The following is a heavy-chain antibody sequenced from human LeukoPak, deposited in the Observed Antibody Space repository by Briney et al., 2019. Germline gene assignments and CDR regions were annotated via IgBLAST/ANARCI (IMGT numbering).Heavy chain of an antibody. V-gene: IGHV3-30*18. CDR3: AKPYYYDRSGSGVNHFDY. Sequence: PGRPLRLSCAASGFTFSSYGIHWVRQAPGKGLEWVAVISYDGSRKYYADSVKGRFTISRDNSKNTLYLQMNSLRAEDTAVYYCAKPYYYDRSGSGVNHFDYWGQGTLVTVSS. D-gene: IGHD3-22*01. CDR2: ISYDGSRK. J-gene: IGHJ4*02. CDR1: GFTFSSYG.